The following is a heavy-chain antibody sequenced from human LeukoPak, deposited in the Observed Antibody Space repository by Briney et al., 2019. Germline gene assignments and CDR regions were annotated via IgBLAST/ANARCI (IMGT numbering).Heavy chain of an antibody. CDR1: GGSMSNYY. J-gene: IGHJ4*02. Sequence: SETLSLTCTVSGGSMSNYYWSWIRQPPGKGLEWIGYIYSSGSTSYNPSLKSRVTISVDTSKKQVSLKLSSVSAADTAVYYCATALSVAGSFYFDYWGQGTLVTVSS. V-gene: IGHV4-59*01. CDR2: IYSSGST. D-gene: IGHD6-19*01. CDR3: ATALSVAGSFYFDY.